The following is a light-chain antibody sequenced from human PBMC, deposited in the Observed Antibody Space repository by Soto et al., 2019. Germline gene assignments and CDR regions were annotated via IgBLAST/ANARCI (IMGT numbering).Light chain of an antibody. CDR3: GSCDSSLTYV. CDR1: SSNIGNNF. V-gene: IGLV1-51*01. J-gene: IGLJ1*01. CDR2: DNN. Sequence: QSVLTQPPSVSAAPGQKVTISCSGSSSNIGNNFVTWHQQLPGTAPKLLIYDNNKRPSGIPHRFSGSQSGTAATLGITGLPTGDEAVYYCGSCDSSLTYVFGTGTKLTVL.